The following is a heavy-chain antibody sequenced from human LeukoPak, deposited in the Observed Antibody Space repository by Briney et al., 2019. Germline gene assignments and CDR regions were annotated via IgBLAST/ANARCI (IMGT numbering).Heavy chain of an antibody. CDR3: AGRHYYDSSGYYPPFGY. CDR2: IYYSGST. J-gene: IGHJ4*02. Sequence: SETLSLTCTVSGGSISSSSYYWGWVRQPPGKGLEWLGCIYYSGSTYYNPSLKSRVTISVDTSKNQFSLKLSSVTAADTAVYYCAGRHYYDSSGYYPPFGYWGQGTLVTVSS. CDR1: GGSISSSSYY. D-gene: IGHD3-22*01. V-gene: IGHV4-39*01.